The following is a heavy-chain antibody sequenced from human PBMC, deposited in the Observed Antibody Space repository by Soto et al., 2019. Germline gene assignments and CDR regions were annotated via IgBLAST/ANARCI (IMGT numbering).Heavy chain of an antibody. V-gene: IGHV3-23*01. Sequence: GGSLRLSCAASGFTFSSYAMSWVRQAPGKGLEWVSAISGSGGSTYYTDSVKGRFTISRDNSKNTLYLQMNSLRAEDTAVYYCAKKWATAQYYYYGMDVWGQGTTVTV. CDR3: AKKWATAQYYYYGMDV. J-gene: IGHJ6*02. CDR2: ISGSGGST. CDR1: GFTFSSYA. D-gene: IGHD1-26*01.